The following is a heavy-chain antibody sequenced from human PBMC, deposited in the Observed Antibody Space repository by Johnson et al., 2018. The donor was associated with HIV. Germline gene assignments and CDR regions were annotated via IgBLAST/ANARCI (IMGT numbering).Heavy chain of an antibody. V-gene: IGHV3-30*03. Sequence: QVQLVESGGGVVQPGRSLRLSCAASGFTFSSYGMHWVRQAPGKGLEWVAVISYDGSNKYYADSVKGRFTISRDNSKNTLYLQMNSLRAEDTAVYYCVSWHGDYGNAFDIWGQGTMVTVSS. D-gene: IGHD4-17*01. CDR2: ISYDGSNK. CDR1: GFTFSSYG. J-gene: IGHJ3*02. CDR3: VSWHGDYGNAFDI.